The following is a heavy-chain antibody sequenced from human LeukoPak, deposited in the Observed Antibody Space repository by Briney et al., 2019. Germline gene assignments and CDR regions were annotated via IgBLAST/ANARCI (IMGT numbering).Heavy chain of an antibody. D-gene: IGHD3-22*01. Sequence: PSETLSLTCTVSGGSISSGGYYWSWIRQHPGKGLEWIGYIYYSGSTYYNPSLKSRVTISVDTSENQFSLKLSSVTAADTAVYYCARVSATYYYDSSGYYYAGPQFDYWGQGTLVTVSS. V-gene: IGHV4-31*03. CDR2: IYYSGST. CDR1: GGSISSGGYY. J-gene: IGHJ4*02. CDR3: ARVSATYYYDSSGYYYAGPQFDY.